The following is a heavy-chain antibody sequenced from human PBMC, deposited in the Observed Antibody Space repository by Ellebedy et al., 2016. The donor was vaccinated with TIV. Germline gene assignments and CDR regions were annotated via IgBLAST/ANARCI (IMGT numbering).Heavy chain of an antibody. Sequence: LRLXCTVSGGSISSGDYYWSWIRQPPGKGLEWIGYIHNTGRSYYNPSLKSRVTLSVDMSSNQLSLNLSSVTAADTAVYYCARSPPGEGNWFDPWGQGTLVTVSS. D-gene: IGHD4-17*01. V-gene: IGHV4-30-4*01. CDR3: ARSPPGEGNWFDP. CDR2: IHNTGRS. J-gene: IGHJ5*02. CDR1: GGSISSGDYY.